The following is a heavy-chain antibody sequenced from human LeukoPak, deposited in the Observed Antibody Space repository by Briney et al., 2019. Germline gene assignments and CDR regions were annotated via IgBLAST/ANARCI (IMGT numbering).Heavy chain of an antibody. V-gene: IGHV3-23*01. Sequence: GGSLRLSCAASGFTFGSYAMYWVRQAPGKGLEWVSGISGSGGSTFSADSVRGRFTISRDHSENTVDLRMNRLRADDTAVYYCAKTTAGYSSGRYPGWPVDYWGQGTLVTVSS. CDR3: AKTTAGYSSGRYPGWPVDY. CDR1: GFTFGSYA. D-gene: IGHD6-19*01. J-gene: IGHJ4*02. CDR2: ISGSGGST.